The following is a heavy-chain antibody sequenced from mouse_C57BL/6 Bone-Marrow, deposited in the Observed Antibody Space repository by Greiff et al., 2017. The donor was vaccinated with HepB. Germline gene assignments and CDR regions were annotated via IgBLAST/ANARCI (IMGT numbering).Heavy chain of an antibody. CDR2: IYPSDSET. J-gene: IGHJ4*01. CDR1: GYTFTSYW. V-gene: IGHV1-61*01. D-gene: IGHD2-3*01. Sequence: QVQLQQPGAELVRPGSSVKLSCKASGYTFTSYWMDWVKQRPGQGLEWIGNIYPSDSETHYNQKFKDKATLTVDKSSSTAYMQLSSLTSEDSAVYYCATQDGRLLQDYYAMDYWGQGTSVTVSS. CDR3: ATQDGRLLQDYYAMDY.